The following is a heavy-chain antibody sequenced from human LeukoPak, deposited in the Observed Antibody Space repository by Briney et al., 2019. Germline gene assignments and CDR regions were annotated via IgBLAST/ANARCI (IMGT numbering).Heavy chain of an antibody. J-gene: IGHJ4*02. CDR1: GFTLSSYW. V-gene: IGHV3-74*01. D-gene: IGHD5-18*01. CDR2: INSDGSST. CDR3: AKSGGYSYGPYYFDY. Sequence: PGGSLRLSCAASGFTLSSYWMHWVRQAPGKGLVWVSRINSDGSSTRYADSVKGRFTISRDNSKNTLYLQMNSLRAEDTAVYYCAKSGGYSYGPYYFDYWGQGTLVTVSS.